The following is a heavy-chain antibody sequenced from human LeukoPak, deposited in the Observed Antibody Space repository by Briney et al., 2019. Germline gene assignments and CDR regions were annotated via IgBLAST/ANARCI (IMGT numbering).Heavy chain of an antibody. CDR2: IYYSGST. D-gene: IGHD6-13*01. V-gene: IGHV4-39*07. J-gene: IGHJ6*03. CDR1: GGSISSGQYY. CDR3: ARGSSSWFNYYYYMDV. Sequence: PSETLSLTCTVSGGSISSGQYYWVWIRQPPGKGLEWIGSIYYSGSTYNNPSLKSRVTISVDTSKNQFSLKLSSVTAADTAVYYCARGSSSWFNYYYYMDVWGKGTTVTVSS.